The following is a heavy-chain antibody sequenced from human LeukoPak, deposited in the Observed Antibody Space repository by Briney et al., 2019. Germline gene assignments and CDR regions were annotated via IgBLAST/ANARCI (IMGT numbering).Heavy chain of an antibody. CDR2: IIPIFGTA. J-gene: IGHJ3*02. CDR1: GGTFSSYA. D-gene: IGHD6-25*01. Sequence: SVKVSCKASGGTFSSYAISWVRQAPGQGLEWMGGIIPIFGTANYAQKFQGRVTITADESTSTAYMELSSLRSEDTAVYYCARDWRLTNDAFDIWGQGTMVAVSS. CDR3: ARDWRLTNDAFDI. V-gene: IGHV1-69*13.